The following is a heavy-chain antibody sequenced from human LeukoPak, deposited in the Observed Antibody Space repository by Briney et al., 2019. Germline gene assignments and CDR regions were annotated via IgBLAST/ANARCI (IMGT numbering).Heavy chain of an antibody. CDR1: GGSISSGDYY. CDR3: ARLRLNDPFDI. D-gene: IGHD6-19*01. CDR2: IYYSGST. V-gene: IGHV4-30-4*08. Sequence: SETLSLTCTVSGGSISSGDYYWSWIRQPPGKGREWIGYIYYSGSTYYNPSLKSRVTISVDTSKNQFSLKLSSVTAADTAVYYCARLRLNDPFDIWGQGTMVTVSS. J-gene: IGHJ3*02.